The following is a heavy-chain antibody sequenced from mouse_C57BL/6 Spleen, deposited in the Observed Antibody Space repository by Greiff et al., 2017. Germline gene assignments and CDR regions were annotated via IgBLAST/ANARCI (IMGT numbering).Heavy chain of an antibody. J-gene: IGHJ4*01. CDR1: GYAFSSSW. D-gene: IGHD2-4*01. CDR3: ANDCGYAIDY. CDR2: IYPGDGDT. Sequence: VQLQQSGPELVKPGASVKISCKASGYAFSSSWMNWVKQRPGKGLEWIGRIYPGDGDTNYNGKFKGKATLTADKSSSTAYMQLSSLTSEDSAVYFCANDCGYAIDYWGQGTSVTVSS. V-gene: IGHV1-82*01.